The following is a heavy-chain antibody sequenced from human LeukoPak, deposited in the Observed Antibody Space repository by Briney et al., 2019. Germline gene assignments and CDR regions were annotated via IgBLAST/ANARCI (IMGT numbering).Heavy chain of an antibody. CDR3: AREYYDFWSGYYTYYYYGMDV. CDR1: GFTFSSYG. Sequence: QSGGSLRLSCAASGFTFSSYGMHWVRQAPGKGLEWVAVISYDGSNKYYADSVKGRFTISRDNSKNTLYLQMNSLRAEDTAVYYCAREYYDFWSGYYTYYYYGMDVWGQGTTVTVSS. J-gene: IGHJ6*02. D-gene: IGHD3-3*01. V-gene: IGHV3-30*03. CDR2: ISYDGSNK.